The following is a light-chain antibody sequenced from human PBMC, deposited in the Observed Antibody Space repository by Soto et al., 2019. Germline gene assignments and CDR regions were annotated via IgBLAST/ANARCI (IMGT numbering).Light chain of an antibody. Sequence: EIVLTQSPGTLSLSPGERATLSCSASQSVTSSYLAWYQQKPGQAPRLLIYGASSRATGIPDRFSGSGSGTDFTLTISRLEPEDCAVYYCQQYGRSPLTFGGGTKVDIK. V-gene: IGKV3-20*01. J-gene: IGKJ4*01. CDR3: QQYGRSPLT. CDR2: GAS. CDR1: QSVTSSY.